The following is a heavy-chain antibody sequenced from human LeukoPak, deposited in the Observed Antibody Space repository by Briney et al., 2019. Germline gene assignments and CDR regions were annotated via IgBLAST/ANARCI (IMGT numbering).Heavy chain of an antibody. Sequence: NASETLSLTCTVSGGSISSSSYYWGWIRQPPGKGLEWIGSIYYSGSTNYNPSLKSRVTISVDTSKNQFSLKLSSVTAADTAVYYCARMNPKGTGYSSSWYPGKDWYFDLWGRGTLVTVSS. D-gene: IGHD6-13*01. CDR2: IYYSGST. CDR3: ARMNPKGTGYSSSWYPGKDWYFDL. CDR1: GGSISSSSYY. V-gene: IGHV4-39*07. J-gene: IGHJ2*01.